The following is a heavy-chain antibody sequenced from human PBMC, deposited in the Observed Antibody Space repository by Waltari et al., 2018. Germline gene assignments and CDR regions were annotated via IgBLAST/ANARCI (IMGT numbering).Heavy chain of an antibody. V-gene: IGHV4-39*01. Sequence: QLQLQESGPGLVNPSETLSLTCTVSGVSISTSRYYWGWIRQPPGKGLDWIGSLHYGGGSYFNPSRKSRVTISVDTAKNQFSLKLTSVTAADTAVYYCATLPIPLELWYVDLWGRGTLVTVSS. CDR2: LHYGGGS. CDR1: GVSISTSRYY. CDR3: ATLPIPLELWYVDL. J-gene: IGHJ2*01. D-gene: IGHD1-7*01.